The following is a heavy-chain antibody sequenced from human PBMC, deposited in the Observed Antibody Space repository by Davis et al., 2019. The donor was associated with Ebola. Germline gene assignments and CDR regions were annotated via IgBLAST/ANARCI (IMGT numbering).Heavy chain of an antibody. CDR2: IKQDGSEK. V-gene: IGHV3-7*01. CDR3: ARDDGGVVKRVLFYYYGMDV. D-gene: IGHD2-8*02. CDR1: GFTFSSYW. J-gene: IGHJ6*04. Sequence: GESLKISCAASGFTFSSYWMSRVRQAPGKGLEWVANIKQDGSEKYYVDSVKGRFTISRDNSKNSLYLQMNSLRAEDTAVYYCARDDGGVVKRVLFYYYGMDVWGKGTTVTVSS.